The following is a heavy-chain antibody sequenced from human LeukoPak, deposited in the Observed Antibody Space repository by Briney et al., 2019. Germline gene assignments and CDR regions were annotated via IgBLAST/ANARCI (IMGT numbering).Heavy chain of an antibody. CDR2: IYFSGNT. V-gene: IGHV4-31*03. D-gene: IGHD5-18*01. CDR1: GGSITSVGSF. CDR3: ARMQVGGYAN. J-gene: IGHJ4*02. Sequence: SETLSLTCIVSGGSITSVGSFWSWIRQHPGRGLEWIGYIYFSGNTYYNPSLKSRVNISVDTSKNQFSMSLSSVTVADTATYYCARMQVGGYANWGQGTLVAVSS.